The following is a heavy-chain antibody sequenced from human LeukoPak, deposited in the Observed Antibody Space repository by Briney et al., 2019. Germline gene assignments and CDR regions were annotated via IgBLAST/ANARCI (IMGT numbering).Heavy chain of an antibody. V-gene: IGHV4-59*01. CDR1: GGSTSNYH. D-gene: IGHD5-18*01. CDR3: ARVRGPEGYSYGSFDY. J-gene: IGHJ4*02. Sequence: SETLSLTCTVSGGSTSNYHWSWIRQPPGKGREWIGYIYYSGSTNYNPSLKSRVTISVDTSKNQFSLKLSSVTAADTALYYCARVRGPEGYSYGSFDYWGQGTLVTVSS. CDR2: IYYSGST.